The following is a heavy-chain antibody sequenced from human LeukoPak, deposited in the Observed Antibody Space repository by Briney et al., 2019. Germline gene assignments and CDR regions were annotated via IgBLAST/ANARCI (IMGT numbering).Heavy chain of an antibody. D-gene: IGHD3-10*01. Sequence: ASVKVSCKASGYTFTTYGLSWVRQAPGQGLEWLGWISTYDDNIKYAQSLQGRLTLTIDTSTSTAYMELRSLRSDDTAVYYCARVRFGEFAYFDYWGQGTLVTVSS. CDR1: GYTFTTYG. J-gene: IGHJ4*02. V-gene: IGHV1-18*01. CDR3: ARVRFGEFAYFDY. CDR2: ISTYDDNI.